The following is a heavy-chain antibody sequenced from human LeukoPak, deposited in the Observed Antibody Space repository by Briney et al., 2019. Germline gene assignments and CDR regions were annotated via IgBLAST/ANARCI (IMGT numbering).Heavy chain of an antibody. CDR3: AREYYGSGSYNAVDY. Sequence: SVKVSCKASGGTFSSYAISWVRQAPGQGLEWMGGIIPIFGTANYAQKFQGRVTITADESTSTAYMELSSLRSEDTAVYYCAREYYGSGSYNAVDYWGQGTLVTVSP. D-gene: IGHD3-10*01. V-gene: IGHV1-69*13. J-gene: IGHJ4*02. CDR1: GGTFSSYA. CDR2: IIPIFGTA.